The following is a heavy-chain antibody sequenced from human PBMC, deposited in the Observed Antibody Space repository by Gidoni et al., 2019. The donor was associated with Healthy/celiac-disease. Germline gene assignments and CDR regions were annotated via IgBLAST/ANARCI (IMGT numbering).Heavy chain of an antibody. V-gene: IGHV3-15*01. CDR2: IKSKTDGGTT. J-gene: IGHJ3*02. D-gene: IGHD6-13*01. CDR1: GFTFSNAW. Sequence: EVQLVESGGVLVKPGGSLRLSCAASGFTFSNAWMSWVRQAPGKGLEWVGRIKSKTDGGTTDYAAPVKGRFTISRDDSKNTLYLQMNSLKTEDTAVYYCTTTPIAAAGNDAFDIWGQGTMVTVSS. CDR3: TTTPIAAAGNDAFDI.